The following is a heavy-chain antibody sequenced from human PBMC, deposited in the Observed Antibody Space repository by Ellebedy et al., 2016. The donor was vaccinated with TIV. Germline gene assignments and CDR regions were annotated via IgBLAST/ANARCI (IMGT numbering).Heavy chain of an antibody. D-gene: IGHD5-12*01. CDR3: ARMTSRGFSTPAY. J-gene: IGHJ4*02. CDR1: GYSISSGYY. CDR2: VYHSGSF. V-gene: IGHV4-38-2*01. Sequence: SETLSLTXRVSGYSISSGYYWGWIRQSPGKGLEWIGNVYHSGSFYYNPSLRSRVTLSLDTSKNSLSLRLSSVTAADTAIYYCARMTSRGFSTPAYWGQGTLVTVSS.